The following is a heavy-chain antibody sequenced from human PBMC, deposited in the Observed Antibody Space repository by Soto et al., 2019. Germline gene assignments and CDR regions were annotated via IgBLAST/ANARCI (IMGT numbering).Heavy chain of an antibody. J-gene: IGHJ6*02. D-gene: IGHD2-2*01. Sequence: ASVKVYCKVSGYTLTELSMHWVRQAPGKGLEWMGGFDPEDGETIYAQKFQGRVTMTEDTSTDTAYMELSSLRSEDTAVYYCATVSSHVGVMDVCGQGTTVIVSS. CDR1: GYTLTELS. V-gene: IGHV1-24*01. CDR3: ATVSSHVGVMDV. CDR2: FDPEDGET.